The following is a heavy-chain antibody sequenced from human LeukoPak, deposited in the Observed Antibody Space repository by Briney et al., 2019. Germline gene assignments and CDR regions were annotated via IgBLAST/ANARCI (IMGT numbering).Heavy chain of an antibody. Sequence: SETLTLTCTVSGGSVSSGSYYWSWIRQPPGKGLEWIGYIYYSGSTNYNPSLKSRVTISVDTSKNQFSLKLSSVTAADTAVYYCAICFHAEDGIRYDYWGQGTLVTVSS. CDR2: IYYSGST. V-gene: IGHV4-61*01. CDR3: AICFHAEDGIRYDY. CDR1: GGSVSSGSYY. J-gene: IGHJ4*02. D-gene: IGHD3-9*01.